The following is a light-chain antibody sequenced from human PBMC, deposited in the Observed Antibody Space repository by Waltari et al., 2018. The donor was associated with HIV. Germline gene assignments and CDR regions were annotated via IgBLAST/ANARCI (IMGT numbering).Light chain of an antibody. V-gene: IGLV2-23*01. CDR3: CSYAGSSTLV. CDR1: SSDVGSYDL. Sequence: QSALTQPASVSGSPGQPITISCTGTSSDVGSYDLVSWYQQHPGKAPKLRIYEGSKRPSGVSNRFSGSKSGNTASLTISGLQAEDEADYYCCSYAGSSTLVFGGGTKLTVL. J-gene: IGLJ3*02. CDR2: EGS.